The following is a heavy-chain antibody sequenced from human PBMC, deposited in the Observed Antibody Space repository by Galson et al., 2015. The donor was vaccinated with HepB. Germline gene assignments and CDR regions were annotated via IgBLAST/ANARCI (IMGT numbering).Heavy chain of an antibody. Sequence: ETLSLTCTVSGISISSSSYYWGWIRQPPGKGLEWIGSIYYSGSTYYNPSLKSRVTISIDTSKKQFSLTVSSVTAADTALYYCARHMNPYCSNCYREEFDYWGQGTLVTVSS. V-gene: IGHV4-39*01. CDR1: GISISSSSYY. D-gene: IGHD2-2*01. CDR2: IYYSGST. CDR3: ARHMNPYCSNCYREEFDY. J-gene: IGHJ4*02.